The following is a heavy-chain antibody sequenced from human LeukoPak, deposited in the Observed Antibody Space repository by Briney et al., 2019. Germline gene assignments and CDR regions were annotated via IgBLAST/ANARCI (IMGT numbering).Heavy chain of an antibody. J-gene: IGHJ4*02. Sequence: SETLSLTCTVSGGSISSYYWSWIRQPPGKGLEWIGYMYYSGSTNYNPSLKSRVTISVDTSKNQFSLKLSSVTAADTAVYYCARVFYDFWSGYYFDYWGQGTLVTVSS. CDR1: GGSISSYY. D-gene: IGHD3-3*01. CDR3: ARVFYDFWSGYYFDY. V-gene: IGHV4-59*01. CDR2: MYYSGST.